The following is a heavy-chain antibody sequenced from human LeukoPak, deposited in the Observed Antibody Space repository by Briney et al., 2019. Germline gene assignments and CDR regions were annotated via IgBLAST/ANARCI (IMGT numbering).Heavy chain of an antibody. CDR3: PRYDSWSGYDNNAYDY. D-gene: IGHD3-3*01. CDR1: GYTFTGYY. Sequence: ASVKVSCKASGYTFTGYYMHWVRQAPGQGLEWMGWINPNSGGTNYAQKFQGRVTMTRDTSISTAYMELSRLRSDDTAVYYCPRYDSWSGYDNNAYDYGGQGTLVTVS. CDR2: INPNSGGT. J-gene: IGHJ4*02. V-gene: IGHV1-2*02.